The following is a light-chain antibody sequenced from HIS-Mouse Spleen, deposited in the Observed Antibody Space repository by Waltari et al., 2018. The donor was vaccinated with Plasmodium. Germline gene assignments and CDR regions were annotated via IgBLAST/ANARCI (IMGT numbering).Light chain of an antibody. CDR1: DGISSA. CDR2: DAS. J-gene: IGKJ4*01. Sequence: ATQLSHSPSSLSASVVDRVTITCRASDGISSALAWYQQKPGKAPKLLIYDASSLESGVPSRFSGSGSGTDFTLTISSLQPEDFATYYCQQFNSYPLTFGGGTKVEIK. CDR3: QQFNSYPLT. V-gene: IGKV1-13*02.